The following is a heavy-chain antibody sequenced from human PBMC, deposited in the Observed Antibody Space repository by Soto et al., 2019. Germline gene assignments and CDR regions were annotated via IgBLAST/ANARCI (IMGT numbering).Heavy chain of an antibody. J-gene: IGHJ4*02. CDR3: GRGRSGQLVVFY. CDR1: GYTFTGHY. Sequence: VKVSCKASGYTFTGHYIHWVRQAPGQGPEWMGEIGPASGDTRYAQKFQGRVTMTRDTSITTVYMELSNLSPDDTAVYYCGRGRSGQLVVFYWGQGTPVTVSS. CDR2: IGPASGDT. V-gene: IGHV1-2*02. D-gene: IGHD3-10*01.